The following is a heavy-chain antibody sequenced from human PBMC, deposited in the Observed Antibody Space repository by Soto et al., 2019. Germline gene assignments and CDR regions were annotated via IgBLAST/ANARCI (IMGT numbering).Heavy chain of an antibody. D-gene: IGHD3-16*01. V-gene: IGHV3-66*01. CDR2: IYSGGST. Sequence: GGSLRLFCAASGFTVSTKYMSWVRQAPGKGLEWVPVIYSGGSTFYADSVRGRFTISRDNSKNTVNLQMNSLRAEDTAVYYCARDPWAADYWGQGTLVTVS. J-gene: IGHJ4*02. CDR1: GFTVSTKY. CDR3: ARDPWAADY.